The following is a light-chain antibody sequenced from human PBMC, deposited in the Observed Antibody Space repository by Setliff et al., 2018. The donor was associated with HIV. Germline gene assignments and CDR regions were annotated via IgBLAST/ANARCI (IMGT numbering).Light chain of an antibody. J-gene: IGLJ2*01. CDR3: QSYDSSLSSSPV. V-gene: IGLV1-40*01. CDR2: ENN. Sequence: QSVLTQSPSVSGAPGQRVTISCTGSRSNIRAGFSVQWYQQIPGKAPKLLIYENNIRPSGVPDRFSGSESGTSASLAINGLQAEDEADYYCQSYDSSLSSSPVFGGGTEVTVL. CDR1: RSNIRAGFS.